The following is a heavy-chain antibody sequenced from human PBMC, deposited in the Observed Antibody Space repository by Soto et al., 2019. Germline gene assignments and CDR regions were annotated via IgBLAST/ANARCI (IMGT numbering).Heavy chain of an antibody. Sequence: QVQLVQSGAEVKMPGSSVKVSCKASGGTFSSYTISWVRQAPGQGLEWMGRIIPILGIANYAQKFQGRVTITADKSTSTAYMELSSLRSEDTAVYYCALGAFVVVPAAKGRSHFDYWGQGTLVTVSS. J-gene: IGHJ4*02. D-gene: IGHD2-2*01. V-gene: IGHV1-69*02. CDR3: ALGAFVVVPAAKGRSHFDY. CDR2: IIPILGIA. CDR1: GGTFSSYT.